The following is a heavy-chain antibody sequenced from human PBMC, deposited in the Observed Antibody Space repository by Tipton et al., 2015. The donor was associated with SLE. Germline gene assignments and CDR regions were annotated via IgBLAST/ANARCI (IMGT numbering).Heavy chain of an antibody. CDR2: ISAYDGNT. CDR1: GYTFTSYS. Sequence: QVQLVQSGAEAKKPGASVKVSCKASGYTFTSYSITWVRQAPGQGLEWMGWISAYDGNTKYGQKFQGRVTMTTDTSTSTAYMELRSLRPDDTAVYYCARDVARRPVGGDFWGQGTLVTVSS. D-gene: IGHD2-15*01. V-gene: IGHV1-18*01. CDR3: ARDVARRPVGGDF. J-gene: IGHJ4*02.